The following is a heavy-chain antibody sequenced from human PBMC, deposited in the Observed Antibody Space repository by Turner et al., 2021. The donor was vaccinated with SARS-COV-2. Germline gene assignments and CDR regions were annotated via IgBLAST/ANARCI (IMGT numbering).Heavy chain of an antibody. Sequence: QVQLVQSGAEVKKPGASVKVSCKASGYTFTGYYMHCVRQSPGQGLEWMVWINPNSGGTNYAQKFQGRVTMTWDTSISTAYMELSRLRSDDTAVYYCARSRYTYGSYYYYGMDVWGQGTTVTVSS. D-gene: IGHD5-18*01. J-gene: IGHJ6*02. V-gene: IGHV1-2*02. CDR3: ARSRYTYGSYYYYGMDV. CDR2: INPNSGGT. CDR1: GYTFTGYY.